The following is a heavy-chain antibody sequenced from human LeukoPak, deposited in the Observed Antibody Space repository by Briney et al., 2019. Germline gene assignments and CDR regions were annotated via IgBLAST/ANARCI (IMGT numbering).Heavy chain of an antibody. Sequence: ASVNVSCKASGGTFSSYAISWVRQAPGQGLEWMGGIIPIFGTANYAQKFQGRVTITADESTSTAYLQWSSLKASDTAMYYCARRVAAAGRTHYYYMDVWGKGTTVTVS. CDR3: ARRVAAAGRTHYYYMDV. CDR2: IIPIFGTA. V-gene: IGHV1-69*13. CDR1: GGTFSSYA. D-gene: IGHD6-13*01. J-gene: IGHJ6*03.